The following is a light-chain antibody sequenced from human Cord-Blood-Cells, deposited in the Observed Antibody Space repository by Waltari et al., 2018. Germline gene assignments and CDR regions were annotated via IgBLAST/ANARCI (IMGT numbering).Light chain of an antibody. CDR2: KAS. CDR1: QSISSW. CDR3: QQYNSYPWT. J-gene: IGKJ1*01. V-gene: IGKV1-5*03. Sequence: DIQMTQSPSTLSASVGDRVTLTCRASQSISSWLAWYQQKPGKAPKLLIQKASSLESGVPSRFSGSGSGTEFTLTISSLQPDDFATYYCQQYNSYPWTFGQGTKVEIK.